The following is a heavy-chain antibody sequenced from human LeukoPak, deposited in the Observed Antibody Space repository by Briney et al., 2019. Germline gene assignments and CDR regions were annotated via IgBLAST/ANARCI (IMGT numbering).Heavy chain of an antibody. CDR1: GYTFTGYY. J-gene: IGHJ4*02. Sequence: GSSVKVPCKASGYTFTGYYMHWVRQAPGQGLEWMGWINPNSGGTTYAQKFQGRVTMTRDTSTSTAYMELSRLRSDDTAVYYCARPGDTAMDAFDYWGQGTLVTVSS. CDR3: ARPGDTAMDAFDY. CDR2: INPNSGGT. V-gene: IGHV1-2*02. D-gene: IGHD5-18*01.